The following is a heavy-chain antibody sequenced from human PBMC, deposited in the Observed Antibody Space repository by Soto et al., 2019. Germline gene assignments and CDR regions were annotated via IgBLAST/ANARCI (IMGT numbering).Heavy chain of an antibody. CDR2: IYYSGST. V-gene: IGHV4-39*01. CDR1: GGSISSSSYY. CDR3: ARHSIAAAATRHGFDP. Sequence: SETLSLTCTVSGGSISSSSYYWGWIRQPPGKGLEWIGSIYYSGSTYYNPSLKSRVTISVDTSKNQFSLKLSSVTAADTAVYYCARHSIAAAATRHGFDPWGQGTLVTVSS. D-gene: IGHD6-13*01. J-gene: IGHJ5*02.